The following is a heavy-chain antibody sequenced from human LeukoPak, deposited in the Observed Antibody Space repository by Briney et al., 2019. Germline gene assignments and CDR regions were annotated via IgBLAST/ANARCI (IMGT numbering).Heavy chain of an antibody. J-gene: IGHJ4*02. CDR2: IWYDGSNK. D-gene: IGHD3-9*01. V-gene: IGHV3-33*01. CDR1: GFTFSSYG. CDR3: AREGDILTGLSGSYFDY. Sequence: GGSLRLSCAASGFTFSSYGMHWVRQAPGKGLEWVAVIWYDGSNKYYADSVKGRFTISRDNSKNTLYLQMNSLRAEDTAVYYCAREGDILTGLSGSYFDYWGQGTLVTVSS.